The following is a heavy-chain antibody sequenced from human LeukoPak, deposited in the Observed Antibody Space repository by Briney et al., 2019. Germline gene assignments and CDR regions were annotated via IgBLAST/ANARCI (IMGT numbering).Heavy chain of an antibody. CDR2: IYTSGST. CDR1: GGSISSYY. Sequence: SETLSLTCTVSGGSISSYYWSWIRQPAGKGLEWIGRIYTSGSTNYNPSLKSRVTMSVDTSKNQFSLKLSSVTAADTAVYYCAREGYSSGWYRPGDWYFDLWGRGTLVTVSS. J-gene: IGHJ2*01. V-gene: IGHV4-4*07. D-gene: IGHD6-19*01. CDR3: AREGYSSGWYRPGDWYFDL.